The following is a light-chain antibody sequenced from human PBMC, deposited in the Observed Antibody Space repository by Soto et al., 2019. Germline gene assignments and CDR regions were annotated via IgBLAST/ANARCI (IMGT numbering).Light chain of an antibody. V-gene: IGKV3-15*01. Sequence: EIVMTQSPATLSMSPGESATLSCRASQNIIRNLAWYQQKPGQAPRLLIYGASTRATGIPVRFSGSGSGTEFTLTISSLQSEDFASYYCQQDNIRPYTFGQGTKLEIK. J-gene: IGKJ2*01. CDR1: QNIIRN. CDR2: GAS. CDR3: QQDNIRPYT.